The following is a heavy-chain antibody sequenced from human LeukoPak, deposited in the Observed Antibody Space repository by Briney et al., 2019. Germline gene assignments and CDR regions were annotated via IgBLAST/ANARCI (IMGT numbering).Heavy chain of an antibody. CDR2: ITTDGGST. CDR3: AKDRLRDIVGATTHWFDP. V-gene: IGHV3-64*01. Sequence: GGSLRLSCAASGFTYSSYSMNWVRQAPGKGLEYVSAITTDGGSTYYANSVKGRFTISRDNSKNTLYLQMNSLRAEDTAMYYCAKDRLRDIVGATTHWFDPWGQGTLVTVSS. J-gene: IGHJ5*02. CDR1: GFTYSSYS. D-gene: IGHD1-26*01.